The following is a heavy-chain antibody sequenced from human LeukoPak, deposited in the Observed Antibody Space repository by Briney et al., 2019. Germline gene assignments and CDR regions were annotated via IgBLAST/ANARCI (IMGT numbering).Heavy chain of an antibody. CDR3: ARGRSRRLAVERNPFDY. D-gene: IGHD4-23*01. CDR2: INHSGST. Sequence: SETLSLTCAVYGGSFSGYYWSWIRQPPGKGLEWIGEINHSGSTNHNPSLKSRVTISVDTSKNQFSLKLSSVTAADTAVYSCARGRSRRLAVERNPFDYWGQGTLVTVSS. J-gene: IGHJ4*02. V-gene: IGHV4-34*01. CDR1: GGSFSGYY.